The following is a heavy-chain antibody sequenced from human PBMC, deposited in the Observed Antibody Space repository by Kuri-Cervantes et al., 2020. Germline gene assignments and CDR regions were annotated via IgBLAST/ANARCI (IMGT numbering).Heavy chain of an antibody. Sequence: GGSLRLSCAASGFTFSSYWMHWVRQAPGKGLVWVSAISGGGGGTYYADSVKGRFTISRDNSKNTLYLQMNSLRAEDTAVYYCAKGFELLYYYYGMDVWGQGTTVTVSS. D-gene: IGHD1-26*01. V-gene: IGHV3-23*01. CDR1: GFTFSSYW. CDR3: AKGFELLYYYYGMDV. J-gene: IGHJ6*02. CDR2: ISGGGGGT.